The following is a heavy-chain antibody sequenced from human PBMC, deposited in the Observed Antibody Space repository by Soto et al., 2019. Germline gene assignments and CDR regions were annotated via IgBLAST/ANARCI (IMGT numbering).Heavy chain of an antibody. V-gene: IGHV3-21*01. CDR2: ISSSSYYI. CDR1: GFTFSSYS. J-gene: IGHJ6*03. D-gene: IGHD1-7*01. Sequence: PGGSLRLSCAASGFTFSSYSMNWVRQAPGKGLEWISSISSSSYYIYYADSVKGRFTISRDNAKNSLYLQMNSLRAEDTAVYYCARRNSVAVAGLDYYYYYMYVWSKGTTVTVSS. CDR3: ARRNSVAVAGLDYYYYYMYV.